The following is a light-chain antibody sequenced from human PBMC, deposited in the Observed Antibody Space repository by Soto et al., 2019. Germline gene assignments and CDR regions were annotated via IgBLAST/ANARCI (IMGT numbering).Light chain of an antibody. CDR2: DAS. J-gene: IGKJ4*01. Sequence: DLQMTQSPSSLSASVGDRVTITCQASQDISNYLNCYQQKPGKAPKLLIYDASNLETGVPSRFSGSGSGTDFTFTISSLQPEDIATYYCQQYDNLPFTFGGGTKVEIK. V-gene: IGKV1-33*01. CDR3: QQYDNLPFT. CDR1: QDISNY.